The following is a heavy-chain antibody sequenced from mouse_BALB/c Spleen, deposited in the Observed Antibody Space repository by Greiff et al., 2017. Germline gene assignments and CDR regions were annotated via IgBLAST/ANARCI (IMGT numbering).Heavy chain of an antibody. CDR1: GYSITSDYA. J-gene: IGHJ2*01. Sequence: DVKLVESGPGLVKPSQSLSLTCTVTGYSITSDYAWNWIRQFPGNKLEWMGYISYSGSTSYNPSLKSRISITRDTSKNQFFLQLNSVTTEDTATYYCARAYYGNLDYWGQGTTLTVSS. CDR3: ARAYYGNLDY. D-gene: IGHD2-10*01. V-gene: IGHV3-2*02. CDR2: ISYSGST.